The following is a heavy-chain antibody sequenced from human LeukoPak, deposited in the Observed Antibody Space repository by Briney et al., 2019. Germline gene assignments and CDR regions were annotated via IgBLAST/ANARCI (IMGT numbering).Heavy chain of an antibody. V-gene: IGHV4-61*02. CDR2: IYTSGST. J-gene: IGHJ2*01. D-gene: IGHD6-19*01. CDR3: ARDRGQWLVDWYFDL. CDR1: GGPISSGSYY. Sequence: PSRTLSLTCTVSGGPISSGSYYWSWIRQPAGKGLEWIGRIYTSGSTDYNPSLKSRVTISVDTSKNQFSLKLSSVTAADTAVYYCARDRGQWLVDWYFDLWGRGTLVTVSS.